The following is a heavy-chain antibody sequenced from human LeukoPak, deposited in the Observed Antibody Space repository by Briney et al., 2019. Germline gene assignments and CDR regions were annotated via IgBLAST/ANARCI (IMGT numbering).Heavy chain of an antibody. D-gene: IGHD3-16*02. V-gene: IGHV1-2*02. CDR2: INPNSGGT. Sequence: ASVKVSCKASGYTFTGYYMHWVRQAPGQGLEWMGWINPNSGGTNYAQKFQGRVTMTRDASISTAYMELSRLRSDDTAVYYCARDYDYVWGSYPYYFGYWGQGTLVTVSS. CDR3: ARDYDYVWGSYPYYFGY. CDR1: GYTFTGYY. J-gene: IGHJ4*02.